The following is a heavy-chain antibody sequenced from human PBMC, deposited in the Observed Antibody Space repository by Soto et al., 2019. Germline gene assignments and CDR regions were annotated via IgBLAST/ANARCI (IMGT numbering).Heavy chain of an antibody. CDR3: ARRGTSLEHFDD. V-gene: IGHV5-51*01. J-gene: IGHJ4*02. CDR2: IYPGDSDT. Sequence: PGESMKISWQGSGYSFITYWIAWVRQMPGKDLEWMVIIYPGDSDTRYSPSFQGQVTISADKSISTAYLQWSSLKASDSAMYYCARRGTSLEHFDDWGQGSQFTVHS. CDR1: GYSFITYW. D-gene: IGHD1-1*01.